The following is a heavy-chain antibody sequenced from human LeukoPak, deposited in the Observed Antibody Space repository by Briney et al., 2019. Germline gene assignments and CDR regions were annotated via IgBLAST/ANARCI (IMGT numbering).Heavy chain of an antibody. CDR1: GGSISSYY. CDR3: ARGRDLGQDY. J-gene: IGHJ4*02. D-gene: IGHD3-16*01. V-gene: IGHV4-59*01. Sequence: PSETLSLTCTVSGGSISSYYWSWIRQPPGKGLEWIGYIYYSGSPNYNPSLKSRVTMSIDTSKNQFSLELNSVTAADTAVYFCARGRDLGQDYWGQGTLVTVSS. CDR2: IYYSGSP.